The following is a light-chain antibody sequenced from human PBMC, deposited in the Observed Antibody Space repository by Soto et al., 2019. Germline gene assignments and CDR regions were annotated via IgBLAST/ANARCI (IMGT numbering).Light chain of an antibody. Sequence: PRESATLSCGASQSISSNYVAWYQQKPGLAPRLLIYETSRRATGIPDRFSGSGSGTDFTLTISRLEPEDFAVYYCQQYGSSPRFTFGPGTKVDFK. CDR3: QQYGSSPRFT. CDR2: ETS. J-gene: IGKJ3*01. CDR1: QSISSNY. V-gene: IGKV3D-20*01.